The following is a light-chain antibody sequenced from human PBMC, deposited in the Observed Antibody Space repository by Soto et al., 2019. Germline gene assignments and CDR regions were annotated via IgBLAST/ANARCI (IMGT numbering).Light chain of an antibody. CDR3: QTWGSGIVV. CDR1: SGHSNYA. Sequence: QPVLTQSPSASASLGASVKLTCTLSSGHSNYAIAWHQQQSEKGPRYLMNLNSDGSHSKGDGIPDRFSGSSSGAERYLTISSLQSDDDAYYYCQTWGSGIVVFGGGTKLTVL. J-gene: IGLJ2*01. CDR2: LNSDGSH. V-gene: IGLV4-69*01.